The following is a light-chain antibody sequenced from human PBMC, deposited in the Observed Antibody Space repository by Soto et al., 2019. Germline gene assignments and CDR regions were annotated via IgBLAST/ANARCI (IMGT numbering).Light chain of an antibody. Sequence: DIQLTQSPSFLSASVGDRVTITCRASQGISSYLAWYQQKPGKAPKLLIYAASTLQSGVPSRFSGSGSGTAFTLTISSLQPEDCATYYCQQLISYPLNFGGGTKVDIK. J-gene: IGKJ4*01. CDR2: AAS. V-gene: IGKV1-9*01. CDR1: QGISSY. CDR3: QQLISYPLN.